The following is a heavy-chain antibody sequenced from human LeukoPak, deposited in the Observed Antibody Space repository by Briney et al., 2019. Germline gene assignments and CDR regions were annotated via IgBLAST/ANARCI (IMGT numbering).Heavy chain of an antibody. V-gene: IGHV4-59*01. CDR1: GGSISSYY. D-gene: IGHD5-18*01. Sequence: ASETLSLTCTVSGGSISSYYWSWIRQPPGKGLEWIGYIYYSGSTSYNPSLKSRVIISVDTSKNQFSLKLRSLTGADAAVVYCSGKEGYSYGYGAFDNWGQGTMVIASS. J-gene: IGHJ3*02. CDR2: IYYSGST. CDR3: SGKEGYSYGYGAFDN.